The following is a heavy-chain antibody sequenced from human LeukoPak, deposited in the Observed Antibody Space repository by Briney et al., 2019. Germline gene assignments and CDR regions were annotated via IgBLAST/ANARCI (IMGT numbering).Heavy chain of an antibody. V-gene: IGHV3-66*01. CDR3: ARERGDIVVVPPPGDGMDV. D-gene: IGHD2-2*01. Sequence: PSETLSLTCTVSGGSISSSSYYWGWVRQAPGKGLEWVSVIYSGGSTYYADSVKGRFTISRDNSKNTLYLQMNSLRAEDTAVYYCARERGDIVVVPPPGDGMDVWGQGTTVTVSS. CDR1: GGSISSSSYY. CDR2: IYSGGST. J-gene: IGHJ6*02.